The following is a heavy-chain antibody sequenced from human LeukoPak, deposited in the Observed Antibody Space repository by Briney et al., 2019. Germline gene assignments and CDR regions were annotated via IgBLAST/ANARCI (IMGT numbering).Heavy chain of an antibody. V-gene: IGHV4-59*12. CDR1: GGSISSYY. CDR2: IYYSGST. D-gene: IGHD2-15*01. CDR3: ARGLGCSGGSCRHFDY. J-gene: IGHJ4*02. Sequence: SETLSLTCTVSGGSISSYYWSWIRQPPGKGLEWIGYIYYSGSTNYNPSLKSRVTIPVDTSKNQFSLKLSSVTAADTAVYYCARGLGCSGGSCRHFDYWGQGTLVTVSS.